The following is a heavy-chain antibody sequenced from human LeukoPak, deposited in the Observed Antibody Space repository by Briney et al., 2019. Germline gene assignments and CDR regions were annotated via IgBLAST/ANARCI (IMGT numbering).Heavy chain of an antibody. V-gene: IGHV4-59*12. D-gene: IGHD1-26*01. CDR1: GGSISSYY. Sequence: SETLSLTCTVSGGSISSYYWSWIRQPSGKGLEWIGYIYYSGSTNYNPSLKSRVTISVDTSKNQFSLKLSSVTAADTAVYYCAGGVGATKEFDYWGQGTLVTVSS. J-gene: IGHJ4*02. CDR2: IYYSGST. CDR3: AGGVGATKEFDY.